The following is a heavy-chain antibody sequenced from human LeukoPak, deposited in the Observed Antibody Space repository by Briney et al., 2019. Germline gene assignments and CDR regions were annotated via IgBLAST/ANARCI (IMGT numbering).Heavy chain of an antibody. CDR3: AGDGYDFWSGYYHASHFDY. J-gene: IGHJ4*02. D-gene: IGHD3-3*01. CDR2: ISSSSSTI. V-gene: IGHV3-48*02. CDR1: GFTFSSYS. Sequence: GGSLRLSCAASGFTFSSYSMNWVRQAPGKGLEWVSYISSSSSTIYYADSVKGRFTISRDNAKNSLYLQMNSLRDEDTAVCYCAGDGYDFWSGYYHASHFDYWGQGTLVTVSS.